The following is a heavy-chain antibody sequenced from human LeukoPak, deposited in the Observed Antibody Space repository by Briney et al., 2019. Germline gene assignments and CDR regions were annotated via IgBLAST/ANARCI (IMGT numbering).Heavy chain of an antibody. CDR1: GGSISSSSYY. CDR3: ARSPIAAAGIYYFDY. CDR2: IYTSGST. J-gene: IGHJ4*02. V-gene: IGHV4-61*02. D-gene: IGHD6-13*01. Sequence: SETLSLTCTVSGGSISSSSYYWSWIRQPAGKGLEWIGRIYTSGSTNYNPSLKSRVTMSVDTSKNQFSLKLSSVTAADTAVYYCARSPIAAAGIYYFDYWGQGTLVTVSS.